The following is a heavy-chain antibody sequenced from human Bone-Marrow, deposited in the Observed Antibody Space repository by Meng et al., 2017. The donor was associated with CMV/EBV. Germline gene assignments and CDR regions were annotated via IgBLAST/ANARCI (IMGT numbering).Heavy chain of an antibody. CDR3: ARDRSGVVGATSVFDY. V-gene: IGHV3-30*04. Sequence: SGFTFSSYAMHWVRQAPGKGLEWVAVISYDGSNKYYADSVKGRFTISRDNSKNTLYLQMNSLRAEDTAVYYCARDRSGVVGATSVFDYWGQGTLVTVSS. CDR2: ISYDGSNK. J-gene: IGHJ4*02. D-gene: IGHD1-26*01. CDR1: GFTFSSYA.